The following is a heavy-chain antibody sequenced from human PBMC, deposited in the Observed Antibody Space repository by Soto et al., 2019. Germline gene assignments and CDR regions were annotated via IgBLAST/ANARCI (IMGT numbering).Heavy chain of an antibody. CDR2: FDPEDGET. CDR3: ARVRYYYGSGSYSLFDY. J-gene: IGHJ4*02. D-gene: IGHD3-10*01. V-gene: IGHV1-24*01. Sequence: QVQLVQSGAEVKKPGASVKVSCKVSGYTLTELSMHWVRQAPGKGLEWMGGFDPEDGETIYAQKVQGRVSMTEDTSTDTAYMELRSLRSEDTAVYDCARVRYYYGSGSYSLFDYWGQGTLVTVSS. CDR1: GYTLTELS.